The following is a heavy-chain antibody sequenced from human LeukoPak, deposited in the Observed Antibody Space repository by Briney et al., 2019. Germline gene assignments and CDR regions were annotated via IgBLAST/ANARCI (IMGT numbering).Heavy chain of an antibody. J-gene: IGHJ4*02. D-gene: IGHD4-23*01. V-gene: IGHV5-51*01. CDR3: ARRRAVAGTYYFDY. CDR2: IYPGDSDT. Sequence: GESLKISCKGSGYSFTSYWIAWVRQMPGKGLEWMGIIYPGDSDTRYSPSLQGQVTISVDKSISTAYLQWSSLKASDTAMYYCARRRAVAGTYYFDYWGQGTPVTVSS. CDR1: GYSFTSYW.